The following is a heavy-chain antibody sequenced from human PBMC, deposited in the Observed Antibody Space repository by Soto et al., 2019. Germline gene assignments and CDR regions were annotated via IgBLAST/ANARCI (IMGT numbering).Heavy chain of an antibody. Sequence: QVHLVESGGGVVQPGRSLRLSCAASGFTFSSYAMHWVRQAPGKGLEWVAVISYDGSVKYYADSAKGRFTLSRDNSKNTLYLQMNSLRAGDTAVYYCARAYEGDYFDYWGQGTLVTVSS. CDR3: ARAYEGDYFDY. D-gene: IGHD3-16*01. CDR1: GFTFSSYA. V-gene: IGHV3-30-3*01. J-gene: IGHJ4*02. CDR2: ISYDGSVK.